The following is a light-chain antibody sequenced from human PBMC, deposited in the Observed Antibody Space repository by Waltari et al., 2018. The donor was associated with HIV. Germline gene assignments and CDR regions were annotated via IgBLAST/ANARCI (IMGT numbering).Light chain of an antibody. CDR3: QQRSNWPPIT. V-gene: IGKV3-11*01. CDR1: QSVRNY. J-gene: IGKJ5*01. Sequence: ELVLTQSPATLSLSPGERATLSCRASQSVRNYLAWYQHKPGQSPRILIVDTSKRASGTAARFSGSGSGTDFSLTISSLGPEDVGVYYCQQRSNWPPITFGQGTRVEIK. CDR2: DTS.